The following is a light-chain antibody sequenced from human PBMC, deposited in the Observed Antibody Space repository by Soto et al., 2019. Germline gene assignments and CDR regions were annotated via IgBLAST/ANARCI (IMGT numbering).Light chain of an antibody. J-gene: IGKJ1*01. CDR2: GAS. CDR3: QQYGSSLT. CDR1: QSVSSTY. V-gene: IGKV3-20*01. Sequence: EIVLTQSPGTLSLSPGERATLSCRASQSVSSTYLIWYQQKPGQAPRLLIYGASRRATGIPDRFTGSGSGTDFTLTISRLEPEDFAVYWCQQYGSSLTFGQGTKVDIK.